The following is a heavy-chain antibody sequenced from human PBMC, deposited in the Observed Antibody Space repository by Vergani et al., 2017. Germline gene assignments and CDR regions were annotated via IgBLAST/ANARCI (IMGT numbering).Heavy chain of an antibody. CDR1: GGSISSGSYY. CDR3: ARSGRLIGEPDY. V-gene: IGHV4-61*02. CDR2: IYTSGST. Sequence: QVQLQESGPGLVKPSQTLSLTCTVSGGSISSGSYYWSWIRQPAGKGLEWIGRIYTSGSTNYNPSLKSRVTISVDTSKNHFSLKLSSVTAADTAVYYCARSGRLIGEPDYWGQGILVTVSS. J-gene: IGHJ4*02. D-gene: IGHD3-10*01.